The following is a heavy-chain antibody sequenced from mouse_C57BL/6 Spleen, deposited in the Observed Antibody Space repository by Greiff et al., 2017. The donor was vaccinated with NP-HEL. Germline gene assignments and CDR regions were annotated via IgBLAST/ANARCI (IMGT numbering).Heavy chain of an antibody. J-gene: IGHJ2*01. V-gene: IGHV5-6*01. CDR2: ISSGGSYT. Sequence: VQLKQSGGDLVKPGGSLKLSCAASGFTFSSYGMSWVRQTPDKRLEWVATISSGGSYTYYPDSVKGRFTISRDNAKNTLYLQMSSLKSEDTAMYYCARQDDDYWGQGTTLTVSS. CDR3: ARQDDDY. CDR1: GFTFSSYG.